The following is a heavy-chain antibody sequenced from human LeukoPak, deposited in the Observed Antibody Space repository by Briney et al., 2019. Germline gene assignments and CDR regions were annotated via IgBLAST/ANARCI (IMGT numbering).Heavy chain of an antibody. CDR3: ARDSTGYGYEEWS. CDR1: GGSISSSSYY. Sequence: SETLSLTCTVSGGSISSSSYYWGWIRQPPGKGLEWIGSIYYSGSTYYNPSLKSRVTISVDTSKNQFSLKLSSVTAADTAVYYCARDSTGYGYEEWSWGQGTLVTVSS. CDR2: IYYSGST. V-gene: IGHV4-39*07. J-gene: IGHJ5*02. D-gene: IGHD5-18*01.